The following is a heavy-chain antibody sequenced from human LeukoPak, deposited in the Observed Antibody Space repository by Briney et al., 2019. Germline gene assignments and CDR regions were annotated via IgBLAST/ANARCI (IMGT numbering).Heavy chain of an antibody. D-gene: IGHD7-27*01. Sequence: SETLSLTCTVSGASISDYYWSWIRQPPGKGLEWIGFFSNSGTTNYNPSLKSRVTMPVDTSKNQFSLKLSSVTAADTAVYYCARGSNWGDYWGQGTLVTVSS. CDR2: FSNSGTT. CDR3: ARGSNWGDY. V-gene: IGHV4-59*12. CDR1: GASISDYY. J-gene: IGHJ4*02.